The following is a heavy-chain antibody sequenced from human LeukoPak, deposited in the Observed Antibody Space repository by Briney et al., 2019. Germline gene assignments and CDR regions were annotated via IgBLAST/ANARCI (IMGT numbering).Heavy chain of an antibody. CDR3: ALDTVRGVINYYYMDV. CDR2: INPSGGGT. J-gene: IGHJ6*03. Sequence: GASVKVSCKASGYTFTSYYMHWVRQAPGQGLEWMGIINPSGGGTSYAQKFQGRVTMTRDMSTSTVYMELSSLRSEDTAVYYCALDTVRGVINYYYMDVWGKGTTVTVSS. V-gene: IGHV1-46*01. CDR1: GYTFTSYY. D-gene: IGHD3-10*01.